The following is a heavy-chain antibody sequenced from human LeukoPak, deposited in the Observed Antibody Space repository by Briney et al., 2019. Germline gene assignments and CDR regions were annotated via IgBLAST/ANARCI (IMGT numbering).Heavy chain of an antibody. CDR3: TRVHSSSWSGSYFDY. D-gene: IGHD6-6*01. J-gene: IGHJ4*02. CDR2: TRNRANGYTT. Sequence: GGSLRLSCAASGFTFSDHYMDWVRQAPGKGLEWVGRTRNRANGYTTEYAASVKGRFTISRDDSRNSLYLQMNSLKTEDTAVYYCTRVHSSSWSGSYFDYWGQGTLVTVSS. CDR1: GFTFSDHY. V-gene: IGHV3-72*01.